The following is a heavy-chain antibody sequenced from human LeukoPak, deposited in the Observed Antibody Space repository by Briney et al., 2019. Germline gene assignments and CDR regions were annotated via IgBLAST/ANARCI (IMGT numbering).Heavy chain of an antibody. CDR3: ARYQLLIGSFDP. V-gene: IGHV4-59*01. D-gene: IGHD2-2*01. J-gene: IGHJ5*02. CDR2: IYYSGST. CDR1: GGSISSYY. Sequence: ASETLSLTCTVSGGSISSYYWSWIRQPPGKGLEWIGYIYYSGSTNYNPSLKSRVTISVDPSKNQFSLKLSSVTAADTAVYYCARYQLLIGSFDPWGQGTLVTVSS.